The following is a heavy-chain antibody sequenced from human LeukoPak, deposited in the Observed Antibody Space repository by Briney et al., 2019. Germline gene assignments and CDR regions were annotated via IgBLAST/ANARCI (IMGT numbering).Heavy chain of an antibody. V-gene: IGHV2-70*04. D-gene: IGHD3-16*01. Sequence: CCPSPVKPTQTLTPTCTFSGFSLRPSGIRVSWIRQPPGKALEWPARIDWDDDKFYSTSLKTRLTISKDTSKNQVVLTMTNMDPVDTATYYCARESYDYVWGSFDYWGQGTLVTVSS. CDR1: GFSLRPSGIR. CDR3: ARESYDYVWGSFDY. J-gene: IGHJ4*02. CDR2: IDWDDDK.